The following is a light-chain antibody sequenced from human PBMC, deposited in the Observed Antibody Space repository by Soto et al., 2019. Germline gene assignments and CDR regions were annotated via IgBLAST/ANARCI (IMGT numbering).Light chain of an antibody. J-gene: IGKJ3*01. CDR3: QKYNSAPSIT. Sequence: DIQMTQSPSSLSASVVDRVTITCRASQGIRNYLAWYQQKPGKVPKLLIYAASTLQSGVPSRFSGSGSGTDFTLTISSLQPEDVATYYCQKYNSAPSITFGPGTKVNIK. CDR1: QGIRNY. CDR2: AAS. V-gene: IGKV1-27*01.